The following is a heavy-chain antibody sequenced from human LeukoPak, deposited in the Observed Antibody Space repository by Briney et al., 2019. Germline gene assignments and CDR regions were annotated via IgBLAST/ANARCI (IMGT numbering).Heavy chain of an antibody. CDR2: IYPGDSDT. CDR3: ARLYCSSTSCYAGWFDP. CDR1: GYSFTSYW. Sequence: GESLKISCKGSGYSFTSYWIGWVRQMPGKGLEWMGIIYPGDSDTRYSPSFQGQVTISADKSISTAYLQWSSLKASDTAMYCCARLYCSSTSCYAGWFDPWGQGTLVTVSS. D-gene: IGHD2-2*01. J-gene: IGHJ5*02. V-gene: IGHV5-51*01.